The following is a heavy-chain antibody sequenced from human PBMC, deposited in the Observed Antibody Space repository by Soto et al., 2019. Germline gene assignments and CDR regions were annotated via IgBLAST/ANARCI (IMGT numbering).Heavy chain of an antibody. CDR3: AREALDPYCSSTSCHGASYYYYYMNV. CDR2: IIPILGIA. CDR1: GGTFNSYT. Sequence: GASVEVCCKASGGTFNSYTISWVRQDTGQGLEWMGRIIPILGIANYAQKFQGRVTITADKSTSTAYMELSSLRSEDTAVYYCAREALDPYCSSTSCHGASYYYYYMNVWGKGTTVTVSS. J-gene: IGHJ6*03. D-gene: IGHD2-2*01. V-gene: IGHV1-69*04.